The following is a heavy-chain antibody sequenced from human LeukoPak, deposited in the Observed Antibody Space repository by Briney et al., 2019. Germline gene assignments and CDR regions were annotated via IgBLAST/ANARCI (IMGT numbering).Heavy chain of an antibody. D-gene: IGHD2-8*01. CDR2: TYYRSKWYN. CDR1: GDSVSSNSAT. Sequence: SQTLSLTCALSGDSVSSNSATWNWIRQSPSRGLEWLGRTYYRSKWYNEYAVSVKSQITINPDTSKNQFSLQLNSVTPEDTAVYYCAKYEGGWFDPWGQGTLVTVSS. J-gene: IGHJ5*02. V-gene: IGHV6-1*01. CDR3: AKYEGGWFDP.